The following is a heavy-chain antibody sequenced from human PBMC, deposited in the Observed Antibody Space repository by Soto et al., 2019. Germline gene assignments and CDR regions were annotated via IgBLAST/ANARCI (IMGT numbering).Heavy chain of an antibody. CDR1: GFSLSTSGMC. D-gene: IGHD6-13*01. CDR3: ARIEGRYLSSWYAFDI. CDR2: IDWDDDK. V-gene: IGHV2-70*13. Sequence: GSGPTLVNPTQTLTLTCTFSGFSLSTSGMCVSWIRQPPGKALEWLGLIDWDDDKYYSTSLKTRLTISKGTSKNQVVLTMTNMDPVDTATYYCARIEGRYLSSWYAFDIWGRGTMVTVSS. J-gene: IGHJ3*02.